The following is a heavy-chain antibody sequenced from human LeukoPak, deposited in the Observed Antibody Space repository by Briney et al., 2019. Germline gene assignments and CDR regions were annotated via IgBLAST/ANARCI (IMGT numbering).Heavy chain of an antibody. CDR3: ARPRGDAAGVETWFDP. J-gene: IGHJ5*02. CDR1: GGTLSNYP. V-gene: IGHV1-69*02. Sequence: ASVEVSCKASGGTLSNYPFSWVRQAPGQGLEWMGKIIPSVGLTRYAEKFQGRLTLTGDTSTTTAYMELSSLTSDDTAVYYCARPRGDAAGVETWFDPWGPGTLVIVFS. CDR2: IIPSVGLT. D-gene: IGHD6-13*01.